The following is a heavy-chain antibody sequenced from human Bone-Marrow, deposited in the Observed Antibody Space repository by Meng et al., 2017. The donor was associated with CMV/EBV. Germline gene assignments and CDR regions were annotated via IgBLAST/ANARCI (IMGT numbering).Heavy chain of an antibody. D-gene: IGHD2-15*01. CDR1: YW. CDR3: ARQFPFCSGGTCLSNWFDP. J-gene: IGHJ5*02. CDR2: IYPGDSDT. Sequence: YWIGWVSQMPGKSLEWMGIIYPGDSDTRYNTSFQGQVTVSADNSISTTYLQWSSLRASDTAMYFCARQFPFCSGGTCLSNWFDPWGQGTLVTVSS. V-gene: IGHV5-51*01.